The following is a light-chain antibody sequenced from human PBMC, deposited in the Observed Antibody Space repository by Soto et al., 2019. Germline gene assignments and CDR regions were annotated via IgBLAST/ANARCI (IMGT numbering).Light chain of an antibody. V-gene: IGKV1-39*01. CDR2: AAS. J-gene: IGKJ1*01. CDR1: QSISSY. CDR3: QQAYGAPPT. Sequence: DIQMTQSPSSLSASVGDRVTITCRASQSISSYLNWYQHKPGKAPKLLIYAASSLQTGVPSRFSGSRSGTDFALTISSLQREDFATYYCQQAYGAPPTFGQGTKVDIK.